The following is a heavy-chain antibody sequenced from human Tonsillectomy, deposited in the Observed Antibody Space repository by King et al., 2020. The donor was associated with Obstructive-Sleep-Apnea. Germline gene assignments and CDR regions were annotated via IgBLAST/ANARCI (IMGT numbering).Heavy chain of an antibody. CDR3: ARAEPYSSGWSHAVTGPITHFDY. J-gene: IGHJ4*02. CDR1: GYTFTNYG. CDR2: INPYNDNT. Sequence: QAQLVQSGGEVKKPGASVKVSCKASGYTFTNYGINWVRQAPGQGLEWMGWINPYNDNTRYSQRLQGRVTMTTDTSTSTAYMELRSLRSDDTAVYYCARAEPYSSGWSHAVTGPITHFDYWGQGTLVTVSS. V-gene: IGHV1-18*04. D-gene: IGHD6-19*01.